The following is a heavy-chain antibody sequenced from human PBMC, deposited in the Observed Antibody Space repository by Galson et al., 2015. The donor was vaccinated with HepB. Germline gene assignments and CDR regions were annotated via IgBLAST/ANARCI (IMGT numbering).Heavy chain of an antibody. V-gene: IGHV3-30*18. CDR3: AKDRPWETVTTGDAFDI. J-gene: IGHJ3*02. CDR2: ISYDGSNK. Sequence: SLRLSCAASGFTFSSYGMHWVRQAPGKGLEWVAVISYDGSNKYYADSVKGRFTISRDNSKNTLYLQMNSLRAEDTAVYYCAKDRPWETVTTGDAFDIWGQGTMVTVSS. CDR1: GFTFSSYG. D-gene: IGHD4-17*01.